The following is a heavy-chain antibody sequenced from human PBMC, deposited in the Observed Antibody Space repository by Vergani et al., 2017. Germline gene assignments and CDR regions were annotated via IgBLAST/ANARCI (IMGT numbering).Heavy chain of an antibody. CDR2: ILGSGTA. CDR1: GASMSSVGYY. Sequence: QVQLQESGPGLVKPSQTLSLTCTVSGASMSSVGYYWTWIRQSAGKRLEWIGDILGSGTANYNPSFQGRVSMSVATSKNQFSLTLSSVNATDTAVYYCGGECSAAGYSGPDAWGQGTRVTVSS. CDR3: GGECSAAGYSGPDA. J-gene: IGHJ5*02. D-gene: IGHD5-12*01. V-gene: IGHV4-61*02.